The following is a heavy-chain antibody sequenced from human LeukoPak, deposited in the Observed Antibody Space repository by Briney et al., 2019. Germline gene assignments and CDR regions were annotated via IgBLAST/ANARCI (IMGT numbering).Heavy chain of an antibody. CDR1: GFIFSRFE. D-gene: IGHD2-15*01. CDR3: ARSGGSYKPFDF. J-gene: IGHJ4*02. Sequence: GGSLRLSCEASGFIFSRFELNWVRQAPGTGLEWVSHISDTGGIVYADSVKGRFTISRDNAKNSQYLQMTSLRVEDTAVYYCARSGGSYKPFDFWGQGTLVTVSS. V-gene: IGHV3-48*03. CDR2: ISDTGGI.